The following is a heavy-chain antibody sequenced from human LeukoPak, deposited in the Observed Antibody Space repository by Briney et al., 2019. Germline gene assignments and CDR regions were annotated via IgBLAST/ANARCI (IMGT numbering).Heavy chain of an antibody. D-gene: IGHD5-18*01. CDR3: ASRGYSYGLDY. J-gene: IGHJ4*02. CDR1: GFTFSSYA. V-gene: IGHV3-30-3*01. CDR2: ISYDGSNK. Sequence: GGSLRLSCAASGFTFSSYAMHWVRQAPGKGLEGVAVISYDGSNKYYADSVKGRFTISRDNSKNTLYLQMNSLRAEDTAVYYCASRGYSYGLDYGGQGTLVTVSS.